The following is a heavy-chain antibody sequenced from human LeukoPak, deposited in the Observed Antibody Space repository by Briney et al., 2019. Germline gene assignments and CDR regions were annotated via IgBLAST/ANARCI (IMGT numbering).Heavy chain of an antibody. Sequence: GGSLRLSCAASGFTFSSYSMNWVRQAPGKGLEWVSSISSSSSYIYYADSVKGRFTISRDNAKNSLYLQMNSLRSDDTAVYYCARLPWHTIFGVVNIGGWDAFDIWGQGTMVTVSS. J-gene: IGHJ3*02. D-gene: IGHD3-3*01. CDR1: GFTFSSYS. CDR3: ARLPWHTIFGVVNIGGWDAFDI. V-gene: IGHV3-21*04. CDR2: ISSSSSYI.